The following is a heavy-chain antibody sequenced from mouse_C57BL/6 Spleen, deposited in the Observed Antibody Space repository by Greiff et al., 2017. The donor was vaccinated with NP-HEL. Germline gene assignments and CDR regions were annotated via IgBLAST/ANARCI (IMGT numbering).Heavy chain of an antibody. CDR3: ARYPFYYGSSYDWYFDV. CDR1: GYTFTSYG. CDR2: IYPRSGNT. V-gene: IGHV1-81*01. J-gene: IGHJ1*03. Sequence: VQRVESGAELARPGASVKLSCKASGYTFTSYGISWVKQRTGQGLEWIGEIYPRSGNTYYNEKFKGKATLTADKSSSTAYMELRSLTSEDSAVYFCARYPFYYGSSYDWYFDVWGTGTTVTVSS. D-gene: IGHD1-1*01.